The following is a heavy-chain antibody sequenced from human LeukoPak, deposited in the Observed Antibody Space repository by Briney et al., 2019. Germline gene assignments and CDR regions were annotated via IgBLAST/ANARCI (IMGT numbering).Heavy chain of an antibody. CDR2: INHSGST. Sequence: SETLSLTCAVYGGSFSGYYWSWIRQPPGKGLEWIGEINHSGSTNYNPSLKSRVAISVDTSKNQFSLKLSSVTAADTAVYYCARRGGFRYFDYWGQGTLVTVSS. D-gene: IGHD3-16*01. CDR1: GGSFSGYY. CDR3: ARRGGFRYFDY. V-gene: IGHV4-34*01. J-gene: IGHJ4*02.